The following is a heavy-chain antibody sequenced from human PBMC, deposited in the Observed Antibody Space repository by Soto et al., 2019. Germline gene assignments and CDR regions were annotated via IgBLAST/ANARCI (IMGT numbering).Heavy chain of an antibody. CDR3: AIIGGAYASKNWIDP. Sequence: SETLSLTCTVSGGSISRDYYIWIRQSPGKGLEWIGHIYYSGSTKYNPSLKSRVLISIDTSKDQFSLRLTSVTAADTAIYYCAIIGGAYASKNWIDPWGQGALVT. CDR2: IYYSGST. J-gene: IGHJ5*02. CDR1: GGSISRDY. V-gene: IGHV4-59*01. D-gene: IGHD3-16*01.